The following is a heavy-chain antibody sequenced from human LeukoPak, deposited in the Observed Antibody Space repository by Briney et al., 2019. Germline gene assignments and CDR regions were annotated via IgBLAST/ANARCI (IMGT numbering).Heavy chain of an antibody. CDR2: IYYSGST. CDR3: ARDVSGDFWSGYLDY. V-gene: IGHV4-39*02. Sequence: SETLSLTCTVSGGSISSSSYYWGWIRQPPGKGLEWIGSIYYSGSTYYNPSLKSRVTISVDTSKNQFSLKLSSVTAADTAVYYCARDVSGDFWSGYLDYWGQGTLVTVSS. D-gene: IGHD3-3*01. CDR1: GGSISSSSYY. J-gene: IGHJ4*02.